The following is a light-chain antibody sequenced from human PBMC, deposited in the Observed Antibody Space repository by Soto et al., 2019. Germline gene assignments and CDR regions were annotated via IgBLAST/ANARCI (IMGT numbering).Light chain of an antibody. J-gene: IGKJ5*01. Sequence: EIVMTQSPATLSVSPGERVTLSCRASQSVSNNLAWYQQNPGQAPRLLIYGASTRATGIPARFSGSGSGTEFTLTISNLQSEDFAVYFCQQYHNWPPITFGQGTRLEIK. V-gene: IGKV3-15*01. CDR1: QSVSNN. CDR3: QQYHNWPPIT. CDR2: GAS.